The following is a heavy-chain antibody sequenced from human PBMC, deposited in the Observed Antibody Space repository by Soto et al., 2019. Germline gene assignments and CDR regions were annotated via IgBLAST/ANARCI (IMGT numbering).Heavy chain of an antibody. CDR3: AKALKVAQYYYYYGMDV. CDR1: GFTFSSYG. J-gene: IGHJ6*02. D-gene: IGHD2-15*01. V-gene: IGHV3-30*18. CDR2: ISYDGSNK. Sequence: GSLRLSCAASGFTFSSYGMHWVRQAPGKGLEWVAVISYDGSNKYYADSVKGRFTISRDNSKNTLYLQMNSLRAEDTAVYYCAKALKVAQYYYYYGMDVWGQGTTVTVSS.